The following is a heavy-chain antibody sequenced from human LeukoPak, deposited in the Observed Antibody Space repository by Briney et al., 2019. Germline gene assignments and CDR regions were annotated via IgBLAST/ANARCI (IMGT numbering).Heavy chain of an antibody. CDR1: GFTFSSYS. J-gene: IGHJ6*03. V-gene: IGHV3-21*01. CDR3: ARESDYYYYMDV. Sequence: SGGSLRLSCAASGFTFSSYSMNWVRQAPGKGLEWVSSVSSSSSYIYYADSVKGRFTISRDNAKNSLYLQMNSLRAEDTAVYYCARESDYYYYMDVWGKGTTVTVSS. CDR2: VSSSSSYI.